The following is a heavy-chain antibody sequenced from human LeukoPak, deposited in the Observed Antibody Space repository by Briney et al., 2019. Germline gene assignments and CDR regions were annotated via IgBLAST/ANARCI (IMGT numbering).Heavy chain of an antibody. J-gene: IGHJ4*02. CDR1: GFTFSSYS. Sequence: GGSLRLSCAASGFTFSSYSMNWVRQAPGKGLEWVLSISSSSSYIYYADSVKGRFTISRDNAKNSLYLQMNSLRAEDTAVYYCATGYCSGGSCHRDYWGQGTLVTVSS. V-gene: IGHV3-21*01. CDR3: ATGYCSGGSCHRDY. CDR2: ISSSSSYI. D-gene: IGHD2-15*01.